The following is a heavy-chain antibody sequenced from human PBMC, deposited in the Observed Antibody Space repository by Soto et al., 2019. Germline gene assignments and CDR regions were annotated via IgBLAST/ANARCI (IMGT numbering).Heavy chain of an antibody. CDR1: GFTFSSYA. CDR2: ISGSGGST. V-gene: IGHV3-23*01. J-gene: IGHJ4*02. D-gene: IGHD6-13*01. Sequence: EVQLLESGGGLVQPGGSLRLSCAASGFTFSSYAMSWVRQAPGKGLEWVSAISGSGGSTYYADSVKGRFTISRDNSKNTLYLQMNSLRAEDTAVYYCAKVLAVGFIAAAAAFDYWGQGTLVTVSS. CDR3: AKVLAVGFIAAAAAFDY.